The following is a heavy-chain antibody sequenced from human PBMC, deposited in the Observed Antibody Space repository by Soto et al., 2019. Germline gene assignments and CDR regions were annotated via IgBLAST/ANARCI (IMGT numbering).Heavy chain of an antibody. CDR3: ARGTSSGWYVWFDP. D-gene: IGHD6-19*01. V-gene: IGHV1-2*02. CDR1: GYTFTGYY. Sequence: ASVKVSCKASGYTFTGYYMHWVRQAPGQGLEWMGWINPNSGGTNYAQKFQGRVTMTRDTSISTAYMELSRLRSDDTAVYYCARGTSSGWYVWFDPWGQGTLVTVSS. CDR2: INPNSGGT. J-gene: IGHJ5*02.